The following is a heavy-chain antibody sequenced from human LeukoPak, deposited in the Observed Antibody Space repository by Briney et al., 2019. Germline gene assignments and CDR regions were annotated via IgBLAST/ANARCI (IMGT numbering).Heavy chain of an antibody. V-gene: IGHV4-59*01. J-gene: IGHJ3*02. D-gene: IGHD3-10*01. Sequence: SETLSLTCTVSGGSISGFYWNWIRQPPGKGLEWIGYVYYSGNTNYNPSLKSRVTISLDTSKNQFSLKLRSVTAEDTAVYYCARDLYGYYGSGSRHAFDIWGQGTMVTVSS. CDR1: GGSISGFY. CDR3: ARDLYGYYGSGSRHAFDI. CDR2: VYYSGNT.